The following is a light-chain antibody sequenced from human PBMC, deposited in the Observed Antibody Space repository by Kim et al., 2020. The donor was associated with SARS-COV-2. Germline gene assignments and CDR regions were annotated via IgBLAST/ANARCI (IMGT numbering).Light chain of an antibody. CDR3: QQYHSYFS. J-gene: IGKJ1*01. CDR2: KAS. Sequence: SASVGDRITITCRASQSITTLLAWYQQKPGKAPKVIIYKASTLQTGVPSRFSGSGSGTDFTLTINSLQPDDFATYFCQQYHSYFSFGQGTKVDIK. V-gene: IGKV1-5*03. CDR1: QSITTL.